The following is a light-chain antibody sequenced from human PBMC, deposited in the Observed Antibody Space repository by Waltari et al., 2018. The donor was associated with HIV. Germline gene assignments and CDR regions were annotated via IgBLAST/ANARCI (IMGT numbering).Light chain of an antibody. J-gene: IGLJ1*01. CDR1: STDVGGYNY. CDR2: DVS. Sequence: QSPLPQPASVSGSPGQSLTISFTATSTDVGGYNYVSWYQQHPGKAPKLMIYDVSNRPSGVSNRFSGSKSGNTASLTISGLQAEDEADYYCSSYTSSSPYAFGTGTKVTVL. V-gene: IGLV2-14*03. CDR3: SSYTSSSPYA.